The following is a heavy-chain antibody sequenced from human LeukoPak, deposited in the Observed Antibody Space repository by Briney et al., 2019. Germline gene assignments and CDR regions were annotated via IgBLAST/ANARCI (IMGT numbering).Heavy chain of an antibody. D-gene: IGHD6-13*01. CDR1: GGSISSYY. CDR3: ARGVYIAAAQYGY. Sequence: SETLSLTCTVSGGSISSYYWSWIRQPPGKGLEWIGYIYYSGTTNYNPSLKSRVTISVDTSKNQFALKLSSVTAADTAVYYCARGVYIAAAQYGYWGQGTLVTVSS. CDR2: IYYSGTT. J-gene: IGHJ4*02. V-gene: IGHV4-59*01.